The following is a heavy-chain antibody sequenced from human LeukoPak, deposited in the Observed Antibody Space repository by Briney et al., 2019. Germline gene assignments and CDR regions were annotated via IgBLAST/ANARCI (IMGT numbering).Heavy chain of an antibody. CDR1: GYTFTGYY. J-gene: IGHJ4*02. CDR2: INPNSGGT. CDR3: ARGPGGRYCSSSSCPYYFDY. V-gene: IGHV1-2*02. D-gene: IGHD2-2*01. Sequence: ASVKVSCKASGYTFTGYYMHWVRQAPGQRLEWMGWINPNSGGTNYAQKFQGRVTMTRDTSISTAYMELSRLRSDDTAVYYCARGPGGRYCSSSSCPYYFDYWGQGTLVTVSS.